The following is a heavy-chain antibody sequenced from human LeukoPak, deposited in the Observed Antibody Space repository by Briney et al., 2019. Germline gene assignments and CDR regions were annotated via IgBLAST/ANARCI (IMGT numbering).Heavy chain of an antibody. CDR2: IKQDGSEK. J-gene: IGHJ4*02. Sequence: GGSLRLSCEASGFIFSSYYMSWVRQAPGKGLEWVSNIKQDGSEKYYVDSVKGRLPTSRDNAKNSLYLQMNSLRAEDTAVYYCARDPTGYSSSWYSDYWGQGTLVTVSS. D-gene: IGHD6-13*01. CDR1: GFIFSSYY. CDR3: ARDPTGYSSSWYSDY. V-gene: IGHV3-7*01.